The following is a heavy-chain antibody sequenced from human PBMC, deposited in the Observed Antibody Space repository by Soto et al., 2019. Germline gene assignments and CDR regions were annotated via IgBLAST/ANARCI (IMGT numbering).Heavy chain of an antibody. CDR1: GYPLTSYD. CDR3: SRAYYYDSSGYSNWFDP. J-gene: IGHJ5*02. D-gene: IGHD3-22*01. CDR2: VNPNSGNT. Sequence: GXSVKVSCPASGYPLTSYDINWVRQATGQGLEWMGWVNPNSGNTGYAQKFQGRVTMTRNTSISTAYMELSSLRSEDTAVYYCSRAYYYDSSGYSNWFDPWGQGTLVTVPS. V-gene: IGHV1-8*01.